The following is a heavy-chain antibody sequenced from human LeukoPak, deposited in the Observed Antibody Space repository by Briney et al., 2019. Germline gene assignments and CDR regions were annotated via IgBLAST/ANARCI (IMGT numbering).Heavy chain of an antibody. J-gene: IGHJ4*02. CDR1: GXTVSDNY. CDR2: MYPGGST. CDR3: AREGRWLQLRDY. Sequence: GGSLRLSCAASGXTVSDNYMNWVRQAPGKGLEWVSVMYPGGSTSYADSVKGRFTISRDNSKNTLYLQMNSLRADDTAVYYCAREGRWLQLRDYWGQGTLVTVSS. V-gene: IGHV3-66*01. D-gene: IGHD5-24*01.